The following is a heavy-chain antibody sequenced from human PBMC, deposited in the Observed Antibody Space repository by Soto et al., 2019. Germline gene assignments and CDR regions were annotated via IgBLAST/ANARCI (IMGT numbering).Heavy chain of an antibody. D-gene: IGHD2-2*01. V-gene: IGHV3-15*01. CDR3: TTGVVPAAIYGMDV. CDR2: IKSKTDGGTT. CDR1: GFTFSNAW. J-gene: IGHJ6*02. Sequence: EVQLVESGGGLVQPGGSLRLSCAASGFTFSNAWMSWVRQAPGKGLEWVGRIKSKTDGGTTDYAAPVKGRFTISRDDSKNTLYLQMNSLKTEDTAVYYCTTGVVPAAIYGMDVWGQGTTVTVSS.